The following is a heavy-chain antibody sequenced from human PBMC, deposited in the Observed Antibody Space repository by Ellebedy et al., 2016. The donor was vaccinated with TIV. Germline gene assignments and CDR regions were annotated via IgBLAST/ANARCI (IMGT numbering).Heavy chain of an antibody. Sequence: MPSETLSLTCTVSGGSISSYYWSWIRQPPGKGLEWIGYIYHSGSTNYNPSLKSRVSISIDTSKNHFSLRLRSVTAADTAVYYCARGGWNRYGSGSYYDYWGQGTLATVSS. D-gene: IGHD3-10*01. CDR2: IYHSGST. CDR3: ARGGWNRYGSGSYYDY. CDR1: GGSISSYY. V-gene: IGHV4-59*01. J-gene: IGHJ4*02.